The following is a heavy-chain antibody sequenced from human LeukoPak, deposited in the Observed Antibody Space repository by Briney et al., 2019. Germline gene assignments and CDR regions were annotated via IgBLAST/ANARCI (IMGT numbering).Heavy chain of an antibody. CDR2: MNPNSGNT. J-gene: IGHJ5*02. V-gene: IGHV1-8*01. D-gene: IGHD6-13*01. Sequence: ASVKVSCKASGYTFTSYDINWVRQATGQGLEWMGWMNPNSGNTGYAQKFQGRVTMTRNTSISTAYMELSSLRSEDTAVYYCARGVGYSSSWYRMVEWFDPWGQGTLVTVSP. CDR1: GYTFTSYD. CDR3: ARGVGYSSSWYRMVEWFDP.